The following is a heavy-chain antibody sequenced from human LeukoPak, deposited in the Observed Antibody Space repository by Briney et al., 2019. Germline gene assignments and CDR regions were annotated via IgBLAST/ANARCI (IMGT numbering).Heavy chain of an antibody. D-gene: IGHD6-13*01. CDR2: INPNTGDT. CDR1: GYTFTGHY. Sequence: GASVKVSCKASGYTFTGHYMHWVRQAPGQGLEWMGWINPNTGDTNYAQKFQGRVVMTRDTSISTAYMELSRLRSDDTALYYCATSIAAEGYYYYYMDVWGKGTTVTVSS. J-gene: IGHJ6*03. V-gene: IGHV1-2*02. CDR3: ATSIAAEGYYYYYMDV.